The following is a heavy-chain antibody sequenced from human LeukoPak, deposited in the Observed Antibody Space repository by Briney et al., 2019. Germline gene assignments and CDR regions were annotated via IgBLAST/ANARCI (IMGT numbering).Heavy chain of an antibody. CDR1: GFTFSSYA. Sequence: PGGSLRLPCAASGFTFSSYAMSWVRQAPGKGLEWVSAISGSGGSTYYADSVKGRFTISRDNSKNTLYLQMNSLRAEDTAVYYCANSVTIFGVVILGSHFDYWGQGTLVTVSS. CDR3: ANSVTIFGVVILGSHFDY. D-gene: IGHD3-3*01. CDR2: ISGSGGST. J-gene: IGHJ4*02. V-gene: IGHV3-23*01.